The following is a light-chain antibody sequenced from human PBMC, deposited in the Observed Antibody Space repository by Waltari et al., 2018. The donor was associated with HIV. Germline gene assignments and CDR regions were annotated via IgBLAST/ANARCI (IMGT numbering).Light chain of an antibody. V-gene: IGLV1-40*01. CDR3: QSYDDTVSLEV. CDR2: DDD. CDR1: TSNIRGHP. J-gene: IGLJ2*01. Sequence: QSVLTQPPSVSGAPGQRVTISCPGSTSNIRGHPVHWFRQLPGAAPKLLIYDDDVRPSGVSDRVSGSKSDTSASLAIAGLQAEDEADYYCQSYDDTVSLEVFGGGTRLTVL.